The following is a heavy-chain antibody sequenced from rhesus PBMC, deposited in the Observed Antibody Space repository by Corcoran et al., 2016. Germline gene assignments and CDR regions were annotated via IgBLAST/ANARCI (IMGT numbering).Heavy chain of an antibody. D-gene: IGHD7-45*01. CDR2: STKTRYRT. CDR1: GFTFSAYF. V-gene: IGHV3-178*01. Sequence: EVQLVESGGGLAKPGGSLRLSCAAFGFTFSAYFLDWVRQASRKGREWCSRSTKTRYRTWYADSGEGRLPISRENAENTLYLQMNSRRPGVAAVYYCTRADWGSDYWGQGVLVTVSS. J-gene: IGHJ4*01. CDR3: TRADWGSDY.